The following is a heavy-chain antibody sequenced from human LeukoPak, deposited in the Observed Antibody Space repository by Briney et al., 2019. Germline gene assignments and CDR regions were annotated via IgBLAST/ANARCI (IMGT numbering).Heavy chain of an antibody. CDR3: ARLFHPALSGNYPFDY. D-gene: IGHD1-26*01. V-gene: IGHV4-61*05. Sequence: SETLSLTCTVSGGSISSSSYYWGWIRQPPGKELEWIAYIYYSGSTSYNPSLKSRVTISVDTSKNQFSLKLNSVTAADTAMYYCARLFHPALSGNYPFDYWGQGTLVTVSS. CDR1: GGSISSSSYY. CDR2: IYYSGST. J-gene: IGHJ4*02.